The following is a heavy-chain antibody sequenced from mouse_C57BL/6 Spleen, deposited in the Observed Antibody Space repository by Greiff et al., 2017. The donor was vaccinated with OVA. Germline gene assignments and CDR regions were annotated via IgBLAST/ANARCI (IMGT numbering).Heavy chain of an antibody. CDR1: GFTFSDYY. V-gene: IGHV5-12*01. CDR2: ISNGGGST. Sequence: EVMLVESGGGLVQPGGSLKLSCAASGFTFSDYYMYWVRQTPEKRLEWVAYISNGGGSTYYPDTVKGRFTISRDNAKNTLYLQMSRLKSEDTAMYYCARRGLLNYAMDYWGQGTSVTVSS. J-gene: IGHJ4*01. CDR3: ARRGLLNYAMDY. D-gene: IGHD2-3*01.